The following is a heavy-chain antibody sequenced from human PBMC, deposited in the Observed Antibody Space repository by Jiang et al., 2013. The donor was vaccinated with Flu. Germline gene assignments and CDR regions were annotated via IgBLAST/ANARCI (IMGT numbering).Heavy chain of an antibody. Sequence: GSGLVKPSETLSLTCTVSGGSISSYYWGWIRQPPGKGLEWIGSIYYSGSTYYNPSLKSRVTISVDTSKNQFSLKLSSVTAADTAVYYCARLGVXMATILWGYFDYWGQGTLVTVSS. D-gene: IGHD5-24*01. J-gene: IGHJ4*02. CDR3: ARLGVXMATILWGYFDY. CDR2: IYYSGST. V-gene: IGHV4-39*01. CDR1: GGSISSYY.